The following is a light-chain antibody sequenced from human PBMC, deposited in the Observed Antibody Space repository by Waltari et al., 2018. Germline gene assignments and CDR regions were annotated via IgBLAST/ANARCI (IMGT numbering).Light chain of an antibody. CDR2: RAS. CDR1: QSAKTS. J-gene: IGKJ1*01. CDR3: QQNNIWPWT. Sequence: EVVMTQSPATLSVSPGERVSLSCRASQSAKTSLAWYQQTPGQAPRLLIYRASTRAAGVPDRFSGSGSGTEFTLTISSLQSEDSAIYYCQQNNIWPWTFGPGTNVDIK. V-gene: IGKV3D-15*01.